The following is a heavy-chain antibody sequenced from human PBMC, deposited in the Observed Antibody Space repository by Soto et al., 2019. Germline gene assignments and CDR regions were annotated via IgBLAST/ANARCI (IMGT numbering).Heavy chain of an antibody. V-gene: IGHV4-31*03. CDR3: ARWETMVRGVIANWFDP. Sequence: SETLSLTCTVSGGSISSGGYYWSWIRQHPGKGLEWIGYIYYSGSTYYNPSLKSRVTISVDTSKNQFSLKLSSVTAADTAVYYCARWETMVRGVIANWFDPWGQGTLVTSPQ. J-gene: IGHJ5*02. CDR2: IYYSGST. CDR1: GGSISSGGYY. D-gene: IGHD3-10*01.